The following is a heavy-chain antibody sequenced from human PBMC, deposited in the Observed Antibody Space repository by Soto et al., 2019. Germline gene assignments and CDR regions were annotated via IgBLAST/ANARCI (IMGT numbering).Heavy chain of an antibody. CDR3: ARHNYGSGSTYLAY. V-gene: IGHV4-59*08. J-gene: IGHJ4*02. CDR2: IYYSGST. CDR1: GGSTSSYY. D-gene: IGHD3-10*01. Sequence: PSETLSLTCTVSGGSTSSYYWSWIRQPAGKGLEWIGYIYYSGSTNYNPSLKSRVTISVDTSKNQFSLKLNSMTAADTAVYYCARHNYGSGSTYLAYWGQGTLVTVSS.